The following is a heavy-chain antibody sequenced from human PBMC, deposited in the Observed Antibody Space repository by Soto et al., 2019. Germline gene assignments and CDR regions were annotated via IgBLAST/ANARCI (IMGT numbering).Heavy chain of an antibody. D-gene: IGHD3-3*01. CDR3: ARGGSWSGYPQDYYYGMDV. Sequence: QVQLVESGGGVVQTGRSLRLSCAASGFTFSSYAMHWVRQAPGKGLEWVAVISYDGSNKYYADSVKGRFTISRDNSKNTLYLQMNSLRAEDTAVYYCARGGSWSGYPQDYYYGMDVWGQGTTVTVSS. CDR1: GFTFSSYA. CDR2: ISYDGSNK. J-gene: IGHJ6*02. V-gene: IGHV3-30-3*01.